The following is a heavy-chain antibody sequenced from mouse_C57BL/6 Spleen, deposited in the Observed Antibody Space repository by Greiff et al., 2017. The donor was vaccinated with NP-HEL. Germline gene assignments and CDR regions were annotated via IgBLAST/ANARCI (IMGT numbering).Heavy chain of an antibody. CDR2: IYPGDGDT. CDR1: GYAFSSYW. Sequence: VQLQQSGAELVKPGASVKISCKASGYAFSSYWMNWVKQRPGQGLEWIGQIYPGDGDTNYNGKFKGKATLTADKSSSTAYMQLSSLTSEDSAVYCWARLGSSALFADWGQGTLVTVSA. J-gene: IGHJ3*01. V-gene: IGHV1-80*01. CDR3: ARLGSSALFAD. D-gene: IGHD3-2*02.